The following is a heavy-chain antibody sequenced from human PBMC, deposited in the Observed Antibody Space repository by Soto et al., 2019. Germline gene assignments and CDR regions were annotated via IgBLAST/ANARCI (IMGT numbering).Heavy chain of an antibody. CDR2: INHSGST. Sequence: PSETLSLTCAVYGGSFSGYYWSWIRQPPGKGLEWIGEINHSGSTNYNPSLKSRVTISVDTSKNQFSLKLSSVTAADTAVYYCASGYCSGGSCSGWFDPWGQGTLVTVSS. V-gene: IGHV4-34*01. CDR1: GGSFSGYY. J-gene: IGHJ5*02. D-gene: IGHD2-15*01. CDR3: ASGYCSGGSCSGWFDP.